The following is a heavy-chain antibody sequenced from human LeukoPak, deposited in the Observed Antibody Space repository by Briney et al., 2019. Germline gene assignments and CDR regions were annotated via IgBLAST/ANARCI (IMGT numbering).Heavy chain of an antibody. Sequence: GGSLRLSCAASGFTFSSYWMSWVRQAPGKGLEWVSYISSSGSTIYYADSVKGRFTISRDNAKNSLYLQMNSLRAEDTAVYYCARDAEQQLVGDNWFDPWGQGTLVTVSS. J-gene: IGHJ5*02. CDR3: ARDAEQQLVGDNWFDP. D-gene: IGHD6-13*01. CDR1: GFTFSSYW. CDR2: ISSSGSTI. V-gene: IGHV3-48*04.